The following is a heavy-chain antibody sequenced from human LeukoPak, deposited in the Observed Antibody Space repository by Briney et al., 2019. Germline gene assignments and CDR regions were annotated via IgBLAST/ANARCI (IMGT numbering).Heavy chain of an antibody. J-gene: IGHJ6*03. V-gene: IGHV4-61*01. CDR2: IHYSGST. CDR3: AGVSWFPGTSYYYMDV. D-gene: IGHD1-1*01. CDR1: GYSISSGYY. Sequence: SSETLSLTCTVSGYSISSGYYWSWIRQPPGKGLVWIGYIHYSGSTNYNPSLKSRVTISVDTSKNQFSLKVSTVTAADTAVYYCAGVSWFPGTSYYYMDVWGKGTTVTVSS.